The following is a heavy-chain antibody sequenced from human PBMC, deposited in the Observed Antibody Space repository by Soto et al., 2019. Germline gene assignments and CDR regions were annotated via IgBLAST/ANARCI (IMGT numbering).Heavy chain of an antibody. J-gene: IGHJ2*01. CDR1: GFTFSRHD. Sequence: EVQLVESGGGLVQPGGSLRLSCAASGFTFSRHDMHWVRQATGKGLEWVSGITPAGGPNYRDSVKGRFTISRENARNSLNLQMNSLSVGDTAIYYCAREIATDGHWYFDLWGRGTLGTVSS. V-gene: IGHV3-13*05. D-gene: IGHD2-21*01. CDR2: ITPAGGP. CDR3: AREIATDGHWYFDL.